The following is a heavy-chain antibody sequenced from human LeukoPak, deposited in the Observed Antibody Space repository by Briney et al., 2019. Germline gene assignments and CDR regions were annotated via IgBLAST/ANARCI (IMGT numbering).Heavy chain of an antibody. V-gene: IGHV4-39*01. Sequence: SETLSLTCTVSGGSISSSDYYWGWIRQPPGKGLEWIGSIYYSGSTYYNPSLKSRVTISVDTSKNQFSLKLSSVTAADTAVYFCASCSYYYFYMDVWGQGTMVTVSS. CDR3: ASCSYYYFYMDV. J-gene: IGHJ6*03. CDR2: IYYSGST. D-gene: IGHD2-21*01. CDR1: GGSISSSDYY.